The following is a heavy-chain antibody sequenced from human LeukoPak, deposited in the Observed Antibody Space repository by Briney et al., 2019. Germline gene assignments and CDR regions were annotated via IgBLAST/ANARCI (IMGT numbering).Heavy chain of an antibody. CDR2: IIPIFGMA. V-gene: IGHV1-69*04. J-gene: IGHJ5*02. Sequence: SVKVSCKASGGTFSSYAISWVRQAPGQGLEWMGRIIPIFGMANYAQKFQGRVTITADKSTSTAYMELSSLRSEDTAVYYCARVLEYSGRWFDPWGQGTLVTVSS. CDR3: ARVLEYSGRWFDP. CDR1: GGTFSSYA. D-gene: IGHD3-3*01.